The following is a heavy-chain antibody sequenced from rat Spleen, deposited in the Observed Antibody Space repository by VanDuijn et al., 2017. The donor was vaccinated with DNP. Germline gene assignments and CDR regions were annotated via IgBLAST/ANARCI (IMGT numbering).Heavy chain of an antibody. CDR2: IQSGGST. J-gene: IGHJ4*01. D-gene: IGHD4-3*01. CDR3: ARDLIIRDTTSAMDV. Sequence: QVQLKESGPGLVQPSQTLSLTCTVSGFSLTSYHVHWVRQPPGKGLEWMGRIQSGGSTDYNSALKSRLSISRDTSKSQVFLEMNSLQTEDTATYYCARDLIIRDTTSAMDVWGQGTSVTVSS. V-gene: IGHV2-27*01. CDR1: GFSLTSYH.